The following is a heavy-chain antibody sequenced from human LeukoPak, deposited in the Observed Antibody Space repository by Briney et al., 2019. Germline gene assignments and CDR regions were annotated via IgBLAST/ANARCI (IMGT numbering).Heavy chain of an antibody. CDR3: ARERVVVVTAEFYFDY. CDR1: GGSISSGDYY. V-gene: IGHV4-30-4*01. CDR2: IYHSGST. J-gene: IGHJ4*02. Sequence: KPSETLSLTCTVSGGSISSGDYYWYWIRQPPGKGLEWIGHIYHSGSTDYNPSLKSRVTISIDTSKNQFFLKLSSVTAADTAVYYCARERVVVVTAEFYFDYWGQGTLVTVSS. D-gene: IGHD3-22*01.